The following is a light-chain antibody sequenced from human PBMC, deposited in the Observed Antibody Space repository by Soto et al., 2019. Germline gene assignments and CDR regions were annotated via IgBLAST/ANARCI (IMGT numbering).Light chain of an antibody. CDR1: QSVSSSY. J-gene: IGKJ2*01. V-gene: IGKV3-20*01. CDR2: GAS. Sequence: ENVLTQSPGTLSLSPGERATLSCRASQSVSSSYLTWYQQKPGQAPRLLIYGASSRATDIPDRFSCSGSGTDFTLTISRLESEDFAVYYCQQYDSSPVTFGQGTKLEIK. CDR3: QQYDSSPVT.